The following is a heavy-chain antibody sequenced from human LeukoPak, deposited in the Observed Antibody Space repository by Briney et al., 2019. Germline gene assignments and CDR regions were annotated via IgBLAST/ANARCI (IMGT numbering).Heavy chain of an antibody. Sequence: PGGSLRLSRAASGFTFSNFWMHWVRQAPGKGLEWVSSISNSGGSTYYADSVKGRFTISRDNSKNTLYLQMNSLRAEDTAVYYCAKEGFDSWGQGTLVTVSS. CDR2: ISNSGGST. J-gene: IGHJ4*02. CDR1: GFTFSNFW. CDR3: AKEGFDS. V-gene: IGHV3-23*01.